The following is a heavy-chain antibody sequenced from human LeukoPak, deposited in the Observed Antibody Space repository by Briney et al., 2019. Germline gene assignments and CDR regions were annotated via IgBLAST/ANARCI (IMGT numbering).Heavy chain of an antibody. V-gene: IGHV3-21*01. CDR3: ARELDYGDSPHFDY. CDR1: GFTFSSYS. CDR2: ISSSSYI. D-gene: IGHD4-17*01. J-gene: IGHJ4*02. Sequence: PGGSLRLSCAASGFTFSSYSMNWVRQAPGKGLEWVSSISSSSYIYYSDSVKGRFTISRDNAKNSLYLQMNSLRAEDTAVYYCARELDYGDSPHFDYWGQGTLVTVSS.